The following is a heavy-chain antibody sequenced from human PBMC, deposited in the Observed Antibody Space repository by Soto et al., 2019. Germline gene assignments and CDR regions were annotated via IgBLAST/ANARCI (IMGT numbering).Heavy chain of an antibody. D-gene: IGHD6-13*01. Sequence: EVQLVESGGGLVKPGGSLRLSCAASGFTFSSYSMNWVRQAPGKGLEWVSSISSSSSYIYYADSVKGRFTISRDNAKNSLYLQMNSLRAEDTAVYYCARVGAWGSSSWYFDYWGQGTLVTVSS. CDR1: GFTFSSYS. V-gene: IGHV3-21*01. CDR2: ISSSSSYI. J-gene: IGHJ4*02. CDR3: ARVGAWGSSSWYFDY.